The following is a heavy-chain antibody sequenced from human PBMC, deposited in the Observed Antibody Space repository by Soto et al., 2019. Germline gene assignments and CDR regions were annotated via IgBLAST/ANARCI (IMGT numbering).Heavy chain of an antibody. J-gene: IGHJ5*02. Sequence: QVQLQESGPGLVKPSETLSLTCTVSGASISGFYWSWIRKSAGKGLEWIGRIYATGTTDYNPSLKSRVMMSVYTYKKQFSLKLRSVTAADTAVYYCVRDGTKTLRDWFDPWGQGISVTVSS. CDR3: VRDGTKTLRDWFDP. CDR2: IYATGTT. V-gene: IGHV4-4*07. D-gene: IGHD1-1*01. CDR1: GASISGFY.